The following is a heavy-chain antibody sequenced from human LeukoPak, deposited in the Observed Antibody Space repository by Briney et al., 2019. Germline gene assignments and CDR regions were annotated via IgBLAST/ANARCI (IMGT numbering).Heavy chain of an antibody. V-gene: IGHV3-7*01. Sequence: GGSLRLSCTASGFTFSNFWMGWVRQAPGKGLEWVANIKQDGSEKYYADSVKGRFTISRDNAKDSLYVQMNSLRAEDTAVYYCARTSGTGWSHWGQGTLVTVSS. CDR2: IKQDGSEK. D-gene: IGHD6-19*01. J-gene: IGHJ4*02. CDR3: ARTSGTGWSH. CDR1: GFTFSNFW.